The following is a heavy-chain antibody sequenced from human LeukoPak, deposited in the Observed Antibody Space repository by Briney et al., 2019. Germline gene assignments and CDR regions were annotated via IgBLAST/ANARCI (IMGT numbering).Heavy chain of an antibody. D-gene: IGHD3-22*01. J-gene: IGHJ4*02. CDR3: ARRVGYYYDSSGYYFDY. V-gene: IGHV5-51*01. CDR2: IYPDDSDI. CDR1: GYSFTNYW. Sequence: GESLKISCKGSGYSFTNYWIGWVRQMPGKGLEWMGIIYPDDSDIRYSPSFQGQVTISADKSISTAYLQWSSLKASDTAMYYCARRVGYYYDSSGYYFDYWGQGTLVTVSS.